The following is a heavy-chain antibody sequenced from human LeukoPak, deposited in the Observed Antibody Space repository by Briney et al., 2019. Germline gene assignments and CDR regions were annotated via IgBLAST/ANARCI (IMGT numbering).Heavy chain of an antibody. Sequence: ASVTVSCKASGYTFTSYGISWVRQAPRQGLEGMGWISAYNGNTNYAQKLQGRVTMTTDTSTSTAYMELRSLRSDDTAVYYCARAPGYSSGWYPGNHAFDIWGQGTMVTVFS. J-gene: IGHJ3*02. V-gene: IGHV1-18*01. D-gene: IGHD6-19*01. CDR2: ISAYNGNT. CDR3: ARAPGYSSGWYPGNHAFDI. CDR1: GYTFTSYG.